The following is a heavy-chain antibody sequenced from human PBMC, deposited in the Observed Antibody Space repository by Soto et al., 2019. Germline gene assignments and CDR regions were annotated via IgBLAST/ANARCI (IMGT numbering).Heavy chain of an antibody. CDR2: IYYSVST. V-gene: IGHV4-59*01. D-gene: IGHD6-13*01. CDR3: ARVGKQQLNYYYYGMDV. J-gene: IGHJ6*02. Sequence: QVQLQESGPGLVKPSETLSLTCTVSGGSISSYYWSWIRQPPGKGLEWIGYIYYSVSTNYNPSLKSRVTISVDTSKNQFSLKLSSVTAADTAVYYCARVGKQQLNYYYYGMDVWGQGTTVTVSS. CDR1: GGSISSYY.